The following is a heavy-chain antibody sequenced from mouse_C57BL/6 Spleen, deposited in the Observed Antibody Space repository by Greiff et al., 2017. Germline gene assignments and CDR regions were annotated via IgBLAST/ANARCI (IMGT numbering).Heavy chain of an antibody. CDR1: GITFSDYG. Sequence: EVQRVESGGGLVKPGGSLKLSCAASGITFSDYGMHWVRQAPEKGLEWVAYISSGSSTIYYADTVKGRFTISRDNAKNTLFLQMTSLRSEDTAMYYCARGESWYFDVWGTGTTVTVSS. CDR2: ISSGSSTI. CDR3: ARGESWYFDV. V-gene: IGHV5-17*01. J-gene: IGHJ1*03.